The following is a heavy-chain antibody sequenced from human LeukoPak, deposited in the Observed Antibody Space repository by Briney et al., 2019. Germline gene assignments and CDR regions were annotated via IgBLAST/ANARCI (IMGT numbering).Heavy chain of an antibody. J-gene: IGHJ4*02. V-gene: IGHV3-11*01. Sequence: SYISSSGSTIYYADSVKGRFTISRDNAKNSLYLQMNSLRAEDTAVYYCARGGFDGDYGPFDYWGQGTLVTVSS. CDR2: ISSSGSTI. CDR3: ARGGFDGDYGPFDY. D-gene: IGHD4-17*01.